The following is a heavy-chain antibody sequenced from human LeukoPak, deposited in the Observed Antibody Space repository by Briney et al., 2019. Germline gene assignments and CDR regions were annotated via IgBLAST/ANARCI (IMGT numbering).Heavy chain of an antibody. J-gene: IGHJ6*02. V-gene: IGHV1-69*04. D-gene: IGHD3-9*01. CDR3: TGGYTPYDILTGYQTYGMDV. Sequence: ASVKVSCKASGGTFSSYAISWVRQAPGQGLEWMGRIIPILGIANYAQKFQGRVTITADKSTSTAYMELSSLRSEDTAVYYCTGGYTPYDILTGYQTYGMDVWGQGTTVTVSS. CDR2: IIPILGIA. CDR1: GGTFSSYA.